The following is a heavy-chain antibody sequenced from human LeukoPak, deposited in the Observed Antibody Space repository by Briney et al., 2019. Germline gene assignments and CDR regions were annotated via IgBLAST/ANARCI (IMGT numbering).Heavy chain of an antibody. CDR1: GGSISSYY. Sequence: SETLSLTCTVSGGSISSYYWSWIRQPPGKGLEWIGYIYYSGSTNYNPSLKSRVTISVDTSKNQFSLKLSSVTAADTAVYYCAIIRPGDAFDIWGQGTMVTVSS. CDR2: IYYSGST. CDR3: AIIRPGDAFDI. V-gene: IGHV4-59*01. J-gene: IGHJ3*02. D-gene: IGHD3-16*01.